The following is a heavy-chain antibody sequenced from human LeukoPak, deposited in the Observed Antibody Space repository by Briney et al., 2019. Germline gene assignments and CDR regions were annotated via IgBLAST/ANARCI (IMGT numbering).Heavy chain of an antibody. D-gene: IGHD3-3*01. CDR2: IYYSGST. J-gene: IGHJ4*02. Sequence: SQTLSLTCTVSGGSVSSGDYYWSWIRQPPGKGLEWIGYIYYSGSTYYNPSLKSRVTISVDTSKNQFSLKLSSVTAADTAVYYCARGALYDFWSDYYIDYWGQGTLVTVSS. CDR3: ARGALYDFWSDYYIDY. V-gene: IGHV4-30-4*08. CDR1: GGSVSSGDYY.